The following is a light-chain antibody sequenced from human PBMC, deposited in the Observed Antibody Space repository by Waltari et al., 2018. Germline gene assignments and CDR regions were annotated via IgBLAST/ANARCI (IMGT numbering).Light chain of an antibody. J-gene: IGKJ2*01. CDR3: LQYFDASRT. Sequence: IVMTQFPDSLAVSLGETATINCRSSQSLFYTSNNKDYLGWYHQKPGLPPKLLIYWASTRESGVPDRFSGSGSVTDFTLTVSSLQAEDVAVYYCLQYFDASRTFGQGTKLEIK. CDR2: WAS. CDR1: QSLFYTSNNKDY. V-gene: IGKV4-1*01.